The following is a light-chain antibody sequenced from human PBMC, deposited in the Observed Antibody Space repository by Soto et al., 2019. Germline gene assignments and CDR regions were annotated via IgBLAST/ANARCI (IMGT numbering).Light chain of an antibody. J-gene: IGLJ1*01. CDR2: SNN. Sequence: QSALTQPPSASGTPGQRVTISFSGSSSNIGSNTVNWYQQLPGTAPKLLIYSNNQRPSGVPDRISGSKSGTSASLAISGLQSEDEADYYCAAWDDSLNGSYVFGTGTKVTVL. CDR1: SSNIGSNT. CDR3: AAWDDSLNGSYV. V-gene: IGLV1-44*01.